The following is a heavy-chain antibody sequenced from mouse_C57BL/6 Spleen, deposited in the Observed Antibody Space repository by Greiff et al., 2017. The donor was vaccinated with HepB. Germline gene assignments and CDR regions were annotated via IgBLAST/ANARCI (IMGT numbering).Heavy chain of an antibody. Sequence: VKLVESGAELVRPGASVKLSCKASGYTFTDYYINWVKQRPGQGLEWIARIYPGSGNTYYNEKFKGKATLTAEKSSSTAYMQLSSLTSEDSAVYFCARGGRDWYFDVWGTGTTVTVSS. D-gene: IGHD3-3*01. V-gene: IGHV1-76*01. J-gene: IGHJ1*03. CDR2: IYPGSGNT. CDR3: ARGGRDWYFDV. CDR1: GYTFTDYY.